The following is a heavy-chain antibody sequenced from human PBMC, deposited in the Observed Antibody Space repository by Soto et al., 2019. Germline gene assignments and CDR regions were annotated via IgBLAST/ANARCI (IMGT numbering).Heavy chain of an antibody. J-gene: IGHJ6*02. V-gene: IGHV1-2*04. CDR2: INPKSGGT. D-gene: IGHD2-8*01. Sequence: GASVKVSCKASGYSFTDYHIHWVRQAPGQGLEWLGRINPKSGGTSTAQKFQGWVTMTTDTSISTASMELTRLTSDDTAIYYCAKGDSTDCSNGVCSFFYNHDMDVWGQGTTVTVSS. CDR1: GYSFTDYH. CDR3: AKGDSTDCSNGVCSFFYNHDMDV.